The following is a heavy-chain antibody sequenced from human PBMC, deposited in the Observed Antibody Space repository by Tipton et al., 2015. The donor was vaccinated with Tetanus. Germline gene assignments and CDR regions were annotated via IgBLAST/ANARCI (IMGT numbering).Heavy chain of an antibody. CDR1: GGSISRTNYY. V-gene: IGHV4-39*01. CDR2: IYDTGNV. CDR3: ARLGYDILTGYHYDY. J-gene: IGHJ4*02. Sequence: TLSLTCTISGGSISRTNYYWGWIRQPPGKGLEWIGSIYDTGNVYYNPALTSRVTMSVDTSKIQFSLSLRSVTAADTAVYYCARLGYDILTGYHYDYWGQGTLVTVSS. D-gene: IGHD3-9*01.